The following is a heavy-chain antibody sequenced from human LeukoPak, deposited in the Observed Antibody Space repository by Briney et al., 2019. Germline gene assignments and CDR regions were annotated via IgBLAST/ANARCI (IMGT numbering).Heavy chain of an antibody. Sequence: ASVKVSCKASGYTFTSYDINWVRQATGQGLEWMGWMNPNSGNTGYAQKFQGRVTITADKSTSTAYMELSSLRSEDTAVYYCASDVDASGSYSYWGQGTLVTVSS. CDR1: GYTFTSYD. V-gene: IGHV1-8*01. D-gene: IGHD1-26*01. CDR2: MNPNSGNT. J-gene: IGHJ4*02. CDR3: ASDVDASGSYSY.